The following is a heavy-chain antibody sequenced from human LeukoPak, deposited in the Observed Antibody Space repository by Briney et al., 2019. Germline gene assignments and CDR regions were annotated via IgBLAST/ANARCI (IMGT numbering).Heavy chain of an antibody. CDR2: TSSSSSTI. V-gene: IGHV3-48*04. J-gene: IGHJ4*02. CDR3: AKQSGSYERNFDY. D-gene: IGHD1-26*01. Sequence: GGSLRLSCAASGFTFSGYDMSWVRQAPGKGLEWVSYTSSSSSTIYYADSVKSRFTISRDNAKNSLYLQMNSLRAEDTAVYYCAKQSGSYERNFDYWGQGTLVTVSS. CDR1: GFTFSGYD.